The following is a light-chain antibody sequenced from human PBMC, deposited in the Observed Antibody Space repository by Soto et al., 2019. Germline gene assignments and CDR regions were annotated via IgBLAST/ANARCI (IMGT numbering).Light chain of an antibody. CDR3: HQYNSYSYT. J-gene: IGKJ2*01. V-gene: IGKV1-5*03. Sequence: DIQMTQSPSTLSASVGDRVTITCRASENIRAWLAWYQQKPGKAPKLLIFKASALHSGVPSRFRGSGSGTEFTLTISSLQPDDSATYYCHQYNSYSYTFGQGTKVEVK. CDR1: ENIRAW. CDR2: KAS.